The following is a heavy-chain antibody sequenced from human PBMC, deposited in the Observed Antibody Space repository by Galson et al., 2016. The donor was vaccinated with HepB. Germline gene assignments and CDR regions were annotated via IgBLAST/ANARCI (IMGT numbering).Heavy chain of an antibody. CDR3: AISTIVEGIFDY. D-gene: IGHD2-15*01. CDR1: GYIFTSYD. V-gene: IGHV1-8*01. CDR2: MNPNSGNT. J-gene: IGHJ4*02. Sequence: SVKVSCKASGYIFTSYDINWVRQATGQGLEWMGWMNPNSGNTGYAQKFQGRVTITADESTSTAYLDLNSLRSEDTAVYYCAISTIVEGIFDYWGQGTLVTGSS.